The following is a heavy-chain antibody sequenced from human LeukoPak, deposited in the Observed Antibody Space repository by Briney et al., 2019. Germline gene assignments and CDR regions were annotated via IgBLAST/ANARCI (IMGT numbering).Heavy chain of an antibody. CDR2: INHSGSA. J-gene: IGHJ6*02. Sequence: PSETLSLTCAVYGGSFSGYYWTWIRQPPGKGLEWIGEINHSGSANYNPSLKSRVTISVDTSKNQFSLKLSSVTAADTAVYYSARGGDKGVVTAHYGMDVWGQGTTVTVSS. CDR1: GGSFSGYY. D-gene: IGHD2-21*02. V-gene: IGHV4-34*01. CDR3: ARGGDKGVVTAHYGMDV.